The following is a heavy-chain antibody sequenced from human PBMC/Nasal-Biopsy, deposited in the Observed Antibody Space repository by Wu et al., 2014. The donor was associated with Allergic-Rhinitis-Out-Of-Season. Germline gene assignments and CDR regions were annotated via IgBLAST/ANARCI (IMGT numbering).Heavy chain of an antibody. CDR2: INSSSTYI. Sequence: LRLSCAASGFTFSRYSMNWVRQAPGKGLEWVSSINSSSTYIYYADSVRGRFTISRDDAKNSLYLQMNSLRAEDAAVYFCVRDAWEVGSGWYASDALDIWGQGTMVIVSS. CDR3: VRDAWEVGSGWYASDALDI. J-gene: IGHJ3*02. CDR1: GFTFSRYS. V-gene: IGHV3-21*01. D-gene: IGHD6-19*01.